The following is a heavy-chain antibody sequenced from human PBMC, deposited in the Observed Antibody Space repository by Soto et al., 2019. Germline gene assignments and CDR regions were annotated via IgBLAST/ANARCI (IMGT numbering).Heavy chain of an antibody. Sequence: EVQLVESGGGLVQPGRSLRLSCAASGFTFDDYAMHWVRQAPGKGLEWVSGISWNSGSIGYADSVKGRFTISRDNAKHSLYLQMNSLRAEDTALYYCAKGYYYYYYMDVWGKGTTVTVSS. CDR3: AKGYYYYYYMDV. CDR2: ISWNSGSI. CDR1: GFTFDDYA. J-gene: IGHJ6*03. V-gene: IGHV3-9*01.